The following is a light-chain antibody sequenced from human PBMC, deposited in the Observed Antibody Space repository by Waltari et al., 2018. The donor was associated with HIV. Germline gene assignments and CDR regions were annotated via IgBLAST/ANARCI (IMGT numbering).Light chain of an antibody. J-gene: IGKJ4*01. V-gene: IGKV3D-20*02. CDR1: QSVADNH. CDR3: HQRSIWPLT. Sequence: EIVLTQSPGTLSLSPGESATLSCRASQSVADNHVVWYQRKPGQAPKVLIYGASRRAPGIPDRVSGSGSDTEFTLTISSLEPEDFAVYYCHQRSIWPLTFGGGTKVEIK. CDR2: GAS.